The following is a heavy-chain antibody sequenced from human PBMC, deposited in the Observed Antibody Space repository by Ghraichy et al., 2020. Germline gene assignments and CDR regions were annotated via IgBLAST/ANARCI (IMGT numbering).Heavy chain of an antibody. Sequence: GGSLRLSCAASGLTFSNYWMTWVRQVPGKGLEWVANINQDGSAKYYVDSVKGRFTISRDNTKNSLYVQMNSLRAEDTALYYCARGGAESSWYWIYWGQGTPVTVSS. V-gene: IGHV3-7*03. CDR1: GLTFSNYW. CDR2: INQDGSAK. CDR3: ARGGAESSWYWIY. D-gene: IGHD6-13*01. J-gene: IGHJ4*02.